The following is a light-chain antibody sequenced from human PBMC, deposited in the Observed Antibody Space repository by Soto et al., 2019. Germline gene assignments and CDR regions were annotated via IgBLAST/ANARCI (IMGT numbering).Light chain of an antibody. V-gene: IGLV2-14*01. Sequence: QSALTQPASVSGSPGQSITISCAGSSSDVGAYNFVSWYQHRPGKAPKLILYEVTTRPSGVSSRFSGSKSGNTASLTISGLQADDEANYYCSSYTSTNTPYVFGTGTKLTVL. CDR3: SSYTSTNTPYV. CDR2: EVT. CDR1: SSDVGAYNF. J-gene: IGLJ1*01.